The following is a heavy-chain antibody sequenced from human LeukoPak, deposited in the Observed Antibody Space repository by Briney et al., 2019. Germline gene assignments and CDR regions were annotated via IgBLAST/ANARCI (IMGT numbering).Heavy chain of an antibody. Sequence: SETLSLTCAVSGYSISSGYYWGWIRQRPGTGLEWIGIIYHSECTYYNLSLKSRVTISVDTSTNEFSLKLRSVTAADTAVYFCARFGYYYDSSGYYEKYYFDYWGQGTLVTVSS. CDR3: ARFGYYYDSSGYYEKYYFDY. V-gene: IGHV4-38-2*01. D-gene: IGHD3-22*01. J-gene: IGHJ4*02. CDR2: IYHSECT. CDR1: GYSISSGYY.